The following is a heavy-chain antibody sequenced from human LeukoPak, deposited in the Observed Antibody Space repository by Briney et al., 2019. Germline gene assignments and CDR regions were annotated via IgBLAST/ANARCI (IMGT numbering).Heavy chain of an antibody. CDR2: INHSGST. D-gene: IGHD3-3*01. J-gene: IGHJ4*02. CDR1: GGSFSGYY. V-gene: IGHV4-34*01. CDR3: ARSRKVLRFLEWLSYFDY. Sequence: SETLSLTCTVSGGSFSGYYWSWIRQPPGKGLEWIGEINHSGSTNYNPSLKSRVTISVGTSKNQFSLKLSSVTAADTAVYYCARSRKVLRFLEWLSYFDYWGQGTLVTVSS.